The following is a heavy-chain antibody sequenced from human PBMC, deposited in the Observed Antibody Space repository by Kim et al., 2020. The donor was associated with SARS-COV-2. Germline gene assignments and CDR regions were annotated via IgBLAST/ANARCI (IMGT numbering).Heavy chain of an antibody. Sequence: EWLALIDWYDDKYYSRSLKTRLTISKDTSKNQVFLTMTNLDPVDTATYYCARILSSTWSDYFRFYGMDVWGQGTTVTVSS. J-gene: IGHJ6*02. D-gene: IGHD6-13*01. CDR3: ARILSSTWSDYFRFYGMDV. V-gene: IGHV2-70*01. CDR2: IDWYDDK.